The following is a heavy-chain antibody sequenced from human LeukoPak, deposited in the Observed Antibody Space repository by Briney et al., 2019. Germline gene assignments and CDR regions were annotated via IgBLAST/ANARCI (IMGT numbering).Heavy chain of an antibody. CDR2: IYTSGST. CDR1: GGSISSGSYY. Sequence: PSETLSLTCTVSGGSISSGSYYWSWIRQPAGKGLEWIGRIYTSGSTNYNPSLKSRVTISVDTSKNQFSLKLSSVTAADTAVYYCARRGVPYLDYWGQGTLVTVSS. V-gene: IGHV4-61*02. CDR3: ARRGVPYLDY. J-gene: IGHJ4*02. D-gene: IGHD3-10*01.